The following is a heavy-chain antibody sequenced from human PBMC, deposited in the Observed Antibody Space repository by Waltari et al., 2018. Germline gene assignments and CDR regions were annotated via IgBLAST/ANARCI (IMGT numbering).Heavy chain of an antibody. V-gene: IGHV1-2*06. CDR3: ARELLWFGEFWDY. Sequence: QVQLVQSGAEVKKPGASVKVSCKASGYTFTGYYIHWVRQAPGQGLEWMGRINPNSGGTNYAQKFQGRVTMTRDTSISTAYMELSRLRSDDTAVYYCARELLWFGEFWDYWGQGTLVTVSS. CDR2: INPNSGGT. CDR1: GYTFTGYY. D-gene: IGHD3-10*01. J-gene: IGHJ4*02.